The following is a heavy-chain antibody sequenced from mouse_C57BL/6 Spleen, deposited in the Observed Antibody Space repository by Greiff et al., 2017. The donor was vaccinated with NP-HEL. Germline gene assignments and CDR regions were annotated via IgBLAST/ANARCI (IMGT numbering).Heavy chain of an antibody. Sequence: EVMLVESGGGLVKPGGSLKLSCAASGFTFSSYTMSWVRQTPEKRLEWVATISGGGGNTYYPDSVKGRFTISRDNAKNTLYLQMSSLRSEDTALYYCARRGQTTVVATVPYWYFDVWGTGTTVTVAS. J-gene: IGHJ1*03. D-gene: IGHD1-1*01. CDR2: ISGGGGNT. CDR1: GFTFSSYT. CDR3: ARRGQTTVVATVPYWYFDV. V-gene: IGHV5-9*01.